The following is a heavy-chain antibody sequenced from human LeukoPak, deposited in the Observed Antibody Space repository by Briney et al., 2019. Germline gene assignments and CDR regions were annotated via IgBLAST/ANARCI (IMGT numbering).Heavy chain of an antibody. V-gene: IGHV1-2*02. J-gene: IGHJ6*03. CDR1: GYTFTGYY. CDR2: INPNSGGT. CDR3: ARGVNSYYYYYMDV. Sequence: GASVKVSCKASGYTFTGYYMHWVRQAPGQGLEWMGWINPNSGGTNYAQKFQGRVTMTRDTSISTAYMELSRLRSDDTAVYYCARGVNSYYYYYMDVWGKGTTVTVSS. D-gene: IGHD3-10*01.